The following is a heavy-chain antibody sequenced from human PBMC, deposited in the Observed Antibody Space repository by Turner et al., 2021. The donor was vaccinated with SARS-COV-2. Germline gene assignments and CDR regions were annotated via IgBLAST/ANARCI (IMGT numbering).Heavy chain of an antibody. Sequence: EVHLVESGGGLVQPGGSLRPPCVASGFTFSTYSMNWVRQAPGKGLEWVSYIDSSSSTIYYADSVKGRFTISRDNAKNSLYLQMNSLRADDTAVYYCASPFDYWGQGTLVTVSS. CDR1: GFTFSTYS. CDR3: ASPFDY. J-gene: IGHJ4*02. CDR2: IDSSSSTI. V-gene: IGHV3-48*01.